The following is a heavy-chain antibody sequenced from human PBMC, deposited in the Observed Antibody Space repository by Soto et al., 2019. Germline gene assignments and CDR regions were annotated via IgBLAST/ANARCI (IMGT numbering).Heavy chain of an antibody. J-gene: IGHJ5*02. CDR3: AHRRLRLGWFDP. CDR2: IYRDDDK. CDR1: GFSLSTSGVS. V-gene: IGHV2-5*02. Sequence: QITLKESGPPLVKPTQTLTLTCTFSGFSLSTSGVSVGWIRQPPGKALEWLALIYRDDDKRYSPSLQSRLTITKDTSKHQVVLTMTNMDPVDTATYYCAHRRLRLGWFDPWGQGTLVTVSS. D-gene: IGHD3-16*01.